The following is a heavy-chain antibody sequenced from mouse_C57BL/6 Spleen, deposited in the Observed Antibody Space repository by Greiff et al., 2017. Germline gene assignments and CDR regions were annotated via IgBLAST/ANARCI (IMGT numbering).Heavy chain of an antibody. CDR3: ARAGTLREAFFDY. CDR2: INPNNGGT. Sequence: VQLQQSGPELVKPGASVKMSCKASGYTFTDYNMHWVKQSHGKSLEWIGYINPNNGGTSYNQKFKGKATLTVNKSSSTAYMELRSLTSEDSAVYYCARAGTLREAFFDYWGQGTTLTVSS. D-gene: IGHD1-1*01. V-gene: IGHV1-22*01. J-gene: IGHJ2*01. CDR1: GYTFTDYN.